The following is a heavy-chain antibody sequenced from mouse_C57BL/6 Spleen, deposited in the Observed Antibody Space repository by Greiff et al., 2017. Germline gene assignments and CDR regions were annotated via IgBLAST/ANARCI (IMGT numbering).Heavy chain of an antibody. V-gene: IGHV1-15*01. CDR2: IDPETGGT. J-gene: IGHJ3*01. D-gene: IGHD2-3*01. CDR3: TRFDGYYWFAY. CDR1: GYTFTDYE. Sequence: VQLKESGAELVRPGASVTLSCKASGYTFTDYEMHWVKQTPVHGLEWIGAIDPETGGTAYNQKFKGKDILTADKSSSTAYMELRSLTSEDSAVYYCTRFDGYYWFAYWGQGTLVTVSA.